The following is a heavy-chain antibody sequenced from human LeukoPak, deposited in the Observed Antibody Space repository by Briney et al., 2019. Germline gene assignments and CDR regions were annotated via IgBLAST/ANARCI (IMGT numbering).Heavy chain of an antibody. CDR3: GKAVYSGYDLSVVDY. V-gene: IGHV3-23*01. J-gene: IGHJ4*02. Sequence: GGSLRLSCAASGFTFSSYAMSWLRQAPGKGLEWVSIISASGGSIYYADSVKGRYTISSDNSKNTLYLQMNSLRAEDTDVYYCGKAVYSGYDLSVVDYWGQATLVTVPS. CDR1: GFTFSSYA. D-gene: IGHD5-12*01. CDR2: ISASGGSI.